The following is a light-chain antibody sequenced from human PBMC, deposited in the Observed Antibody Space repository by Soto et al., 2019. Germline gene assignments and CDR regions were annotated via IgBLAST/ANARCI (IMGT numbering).Light chain of an antibody. CDR2: DAS. CDR1: QDISNY. V-gene: IGKV1-33*01. Sequence: DIQMTQSPSSLSASVGDRVTITCQASQDISNYLNWYQQKPGKAPKLLIYDASNLETGVPSRFSGSGSGTDFTFTISSLQPVDIATYYCQQYDNLPVFGGGTKVEIK. J-gene: IGKJ4*01. CDR3: QQYDNLPV.